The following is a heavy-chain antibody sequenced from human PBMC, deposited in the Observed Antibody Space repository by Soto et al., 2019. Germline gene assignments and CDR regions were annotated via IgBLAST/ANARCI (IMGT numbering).Heavy chain of an antibody. D-gene: IGHD3-10*01. J-gene: IGHJ4*02. V-gene: IGHV3-74*01. CDR3: ASYYGSGIYHPKY. Sequence: EVQLVESGGGLVQPGGSLRLSCAASGFTFSSYWMHWVRQAPGKGLVWVSRINSDGRSTSYADSVKGRFTISRDNAKNTLYLQMNSLRAEDTPVYYCASYYGSGIYHPKYWGQGTLVTVAS. CDR1: GFTFSSYW. CDR2: INSDGRST.